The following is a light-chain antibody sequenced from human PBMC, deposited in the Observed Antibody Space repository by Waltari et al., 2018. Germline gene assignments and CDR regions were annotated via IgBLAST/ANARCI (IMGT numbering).Light chain of an antibody. CDR3: QQSNGLPRT. CDR1: QDITNS. J-gene: IGKJ2*01. V-gene: IGKV1-33*01. CDR2: DAS. Sequence: DIQMTQFPSSLSASVGDRVTIACHASQDITNSLYWYQQTIGRAPKLLIYDASNLETGVSSRFSGSGSGTNFTLAISSLQPEDIATYYCQQSNGLPRTFGQGTQVEIK.